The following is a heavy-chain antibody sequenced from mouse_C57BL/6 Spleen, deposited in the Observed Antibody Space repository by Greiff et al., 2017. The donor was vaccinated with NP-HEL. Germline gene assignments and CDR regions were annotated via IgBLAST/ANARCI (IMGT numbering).Heavy chain of an antibody. D-gene: IGHD1-1*01. CDR1: GYTFTDSY. J-gene: IGHJ2*01. CDR3: ARSTTGDY. Sequence: QVQLQQSGAELVRPGASVKLSCKASGYTFTDSYINWVKQRPGQGLEWIARIYPGSGNTYYNEKFKGKATLTAEKSSSTAYMQLSSLTSEDSAVYFCARSTTGDYWGQGTTLTVSS. CDR2: IYPGSGNT. V-gene: IGHV1-76*01.